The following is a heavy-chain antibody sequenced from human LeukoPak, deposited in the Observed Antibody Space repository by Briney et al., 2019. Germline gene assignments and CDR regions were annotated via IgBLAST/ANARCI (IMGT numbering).Heavy chain of an antibody. D-gene: IGHD1-7*01. V-gene: IGHV2-70*04. CDR2: IDWDDDK. Sequence: SGPALVKPTQTLTLTCTFSGFSLSTSGMRVSWIRQPPGKALEWLARIDWDDDKFYSTSLKTRLTISKDTSKNQVVLTMTNMDPVDTATYYCARIKGAGNYALDYWGQGTLVTVSS. CDR3: ARIKGAGNYALDY. CDR1: GFSLSTSGMR. J-gene: IGHJ4*02.